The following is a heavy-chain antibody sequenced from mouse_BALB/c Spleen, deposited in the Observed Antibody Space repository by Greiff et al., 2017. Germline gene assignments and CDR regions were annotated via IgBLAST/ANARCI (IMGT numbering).Heavy chain of an antibody. Sequence: QVQLKQSGAELMKPGASVKISCKATGYTFSSYWIEWVKQRPGHGLEWIGEILPGSGSTNYNEKFKGKATFTADTSSNTAYMQLSSLTSEDSAVYYCASLLLRMDYWGQGTSVTVSS. CDR1: GYTFSSYW. D-gene: IGHD2-10*01. CDR2: ILPGSGST. J-gene: IGHJ4*01. V-gene: IGHV1-9*01. CDR3: ASLLLRMDY.